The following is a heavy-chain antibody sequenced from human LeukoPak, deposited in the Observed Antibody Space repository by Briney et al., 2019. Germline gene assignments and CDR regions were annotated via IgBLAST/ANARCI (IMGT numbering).Heavy chain of an antibody. J-gene: IGHJ6*02. V-gene: IGHV3-15*07. CDR2: IRSNSDGGTI. CDR3: ASDPPYYGMDV. Sequence: GGSLRLSCATSGFTFSNAWMNWVRQAPGKGLEWVGRIRSNSDGGTIDYAAPVRGRFGLSRDDSKNTLYLQMSGLRVEDTAVYHCASDPPYYGMDVWGQGTTVTVSS. CDR1: GFTFSNAW.